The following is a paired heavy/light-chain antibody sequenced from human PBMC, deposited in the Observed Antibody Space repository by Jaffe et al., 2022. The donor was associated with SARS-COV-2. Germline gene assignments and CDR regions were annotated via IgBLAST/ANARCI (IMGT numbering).Light chain of an antibody. CDR2: GNS. J-gene: IGLJ3*02. V-gene: IGLV1-40*01. CDR3: QSYDSSLSGL. CDR1: SSNIGAGYD. Sequence: QSVLTQPPSVSGAPGQRVTISCTGSSSNIGAGYDVHWYQQLPGTAPKLLIYGNSNRPSGVPDRFSGSKSGTSASLAITGLQAEDEADYYCQSYDSSLSGLFGGGTKLTVL.
Heavy chain of an antibody. CDR1: GGSISSYY. J-gene: IGHJ6*02. V-gene: IGHV4-4*07. CDR3: ARDATTYSSGWYRREHYYYGMDV. Sequence: QVQLQESGPGLVKPSETLSLTCTVSGGSISSYYWSWIRQPAGKGLEWIGRIYTSGSTNYNPSLKSRVTMSVDTSKNQFSLKLSSVTAADTAVYYCARDATTYSSGWYRREHYYYGMDVWGQGTTVTVSS. CDR2: IYTSGST. D-gene: IGHD6-19*01.